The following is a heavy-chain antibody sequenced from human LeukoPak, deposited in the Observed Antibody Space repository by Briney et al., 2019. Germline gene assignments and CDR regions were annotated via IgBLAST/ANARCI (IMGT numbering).Heavy chain of an antibody. CDR3: ASSMGFFGVVINHYFAY. V-gene: IGHV3-48*03. CDR1: GFTFSSYE. J-gene: IGHJ4*02. Sequence: RGSLRLSCAASGFTFSSYEMNWVRQAPGKGLEWVSYISSSGSTIYYADSVKGRFTSSRDNAKNSLYLQMNSLRAEDTAVYYCASSMGFFGVVINHYFAYWGQGTLVTVSS. CDR2: ISSSGSTI. D-gene: IGHD3-3*01.